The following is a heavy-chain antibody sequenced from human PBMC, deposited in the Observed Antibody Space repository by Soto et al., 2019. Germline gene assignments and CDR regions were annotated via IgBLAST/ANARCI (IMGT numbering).Heavy chain of an antibody. Sequence: GGSLRLSCAASGFTFSSYAMSWVRQAPGKGLDWVALITSTGDRIYYADFVKGRFTISRDNSNKTLYLQISSLGAGDSATYYCAKVTGHYPWGFDFWGRGTLVTVSS. CDR1: GFTFSSYA. V-gene: IGHV3-23*01. D-gene: IGHD3-9*01. CDR2: ITSTGDRI. J-gene: IGHJ4*02. CDR3: AKVTGHYPWGFDF.